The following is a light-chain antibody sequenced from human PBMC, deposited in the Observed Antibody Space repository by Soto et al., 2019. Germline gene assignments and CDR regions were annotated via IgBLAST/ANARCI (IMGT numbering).Light chain of an antibody. CDR1: QSVSSY. J-gene: IGKJ4*01. CDR3: QQRSNWLVT. Sequence: EIVLTQSPATLSLSPGERATLSCRASQSVSSYLAWYQQKPGQAPRLLIYDASNRATGIPARFSGSGSGTDFTLTISRLEPEDFAVYYCQQRSNWLVTFGGGTKVDIK. CDR2: DAS. V-gene: IGKV3-11*01.